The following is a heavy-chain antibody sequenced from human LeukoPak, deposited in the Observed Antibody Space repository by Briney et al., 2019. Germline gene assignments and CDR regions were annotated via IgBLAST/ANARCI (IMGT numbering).Heavy chain of an antibody. V-gene: IGHV4-39*01. CDR3: ASYYYDSSGYYFFGY. D-gene: IGHD3-22*01. J-gene: IGHJ4*02. Sequence: SETLSLTCTVSGGSISSGSYYWGWIRQPPGRGLEWIGSIYYSGSTYYNPSLKSRVTISVDTSKNQFSLKLSSVTAVDTAVYYCASYYYDSSGYYFFGYWGQGTLVTVSS. CDR1: GGSISSGSYY. CDR2: IYYSGST.